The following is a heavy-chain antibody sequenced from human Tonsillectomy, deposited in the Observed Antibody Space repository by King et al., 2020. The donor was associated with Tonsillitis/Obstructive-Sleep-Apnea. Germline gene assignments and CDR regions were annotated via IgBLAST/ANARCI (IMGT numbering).Heavy chain of an antibody. CDR1: GGSFSGYY. J-gene: IGHJ6*03. CDR2: INHSVST. CDR3: ARGGYGDQGNYMDV. Sequence: QVQLQQWGAGLLKPSETLSLTCAVYGGSFSGYYWSWIRQPPGNGLEWIGEINHSVSTNYNPSLKSRITISVDTSKNQFSLKLSSVTAADTAVYYCARGGYGDQGNYMDVWGKGTTVTVSS. V-gene: IGHV4-34*01. D-gene: IGHD4-17*01.